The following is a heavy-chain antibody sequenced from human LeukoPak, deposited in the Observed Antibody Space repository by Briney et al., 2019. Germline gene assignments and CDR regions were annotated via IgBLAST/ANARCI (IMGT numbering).Heavy chain of an antibody. D-gene: IGHD5-24*01. Sequence: KPGGSLRLSCAASGFTFSNYNMNWVRQAPGKGLEWASSISSSSTYIYYADSVKGRFTISRDNAKNSLFLQMNSLRAEDTAVYYCARVGDGYISYFDYWGQGTLVTVSS. J-gene: IGHJ4*02. CDR3: ARVGDGYISYFDY. CDR2: ISSSSTYI. CDR1: GFTFSNYN. V-gene: IGHV3-21*01.